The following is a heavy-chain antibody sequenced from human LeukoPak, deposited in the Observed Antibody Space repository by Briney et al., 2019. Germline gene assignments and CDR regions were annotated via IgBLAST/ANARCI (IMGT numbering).Heavy chain of an antibody. V-gene: IGHV3-21*01. CDR1: GFTFGPYT. J-gene: IGHJ4*02. D-gene: IGHD2/OR15-2a*01. Sequence: GRSLRLSCAASGFTFGPYTMNWVRHPPGKGLQWVSSISGSGSKIYYADSVQGRFTISRDNAKNSLYLQMNSLRSEDTAVYYCASGLNSTPFWGQGTLVTVSS. CDR3: ASGLNSTPF. CDR2: ISGSGSKI.